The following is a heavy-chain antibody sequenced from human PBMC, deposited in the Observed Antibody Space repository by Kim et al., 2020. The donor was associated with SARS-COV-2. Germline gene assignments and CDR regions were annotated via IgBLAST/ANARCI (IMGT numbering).Heavy chain of an antibody. CDR2: ISYDGSNK. CDR1: GFTFSSYG. J-gene: IGHJ4*02. Sequence: GGSLRLSCAASGFTFSSYGMHWVRQAPGKGLEWVAVISYDGSNKYYADSVKGRFTISRDNSKNTLYLQMNSLRAEDTAVYYCAKGGDPDPGGRYCSGGCCYSCVDYWGQGTLVTVSS. CDR3: AKGGDPDPGGRYCSGGCCYSCVDY. V-gene: IGHV3-30*18. D-gene: IGHD2-15*01.